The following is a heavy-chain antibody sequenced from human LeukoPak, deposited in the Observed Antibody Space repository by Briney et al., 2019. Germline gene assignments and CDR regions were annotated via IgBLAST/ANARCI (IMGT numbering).Heavy chain of an antibody. CDR1: GYTFTSYY. D-gene: IGHD4-17*01. Sequence: GASVKVSCKASGYTFTSYYMHWVRQAPGQGLEWMGIINPSGGSTSYAQKFQGRVTMTRDTSTSTVYMELSSLRSEDTAVYYCATLATVTPPGGYWGQGTLVTVSS. J-gene: IGHJ4*02. V-gene: IGHV1-46*01. CDR2: INPSGGST. CDR3: ATLATVTPPGGY.